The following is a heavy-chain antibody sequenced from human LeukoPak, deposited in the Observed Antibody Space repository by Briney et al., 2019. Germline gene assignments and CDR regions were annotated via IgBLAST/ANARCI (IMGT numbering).Heavy chain of an antibody. D-gene: IGHD3-3*01. J-gene: IGHJ4*02. V-gene: IGHV4-39*07. CDR2: IYYSGST. CDR3: ARSRSGYVDY. CDR1: GGSISSSSYY. Sequence: SETLSLTCTVSGGSISSSSYYWGWIRQPPGKGLEWIGSIYYSGSTNYNPSLKSRVTISVDTSKNQFSLKLSSVTAADTAVYYCARSRSGYVDYWGQGTLVTVSS.